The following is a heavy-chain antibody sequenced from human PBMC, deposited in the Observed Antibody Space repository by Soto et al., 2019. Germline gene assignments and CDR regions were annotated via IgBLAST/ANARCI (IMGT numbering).Heavy chain of an antibody. CDR1: GGTFGSYA. V-gene: IGHV1-69*06. CDR2: IIPIFGTA. D-gene: IGHD6-19*01. J-gene: IGHJ4*02. CDR3: ARPFDTSGWYDY. Sequence: GASVKVSCKASGGTFGSYAISWGRQAPGQGLEWMGGIIPIFGTANYAQKFQGRVTITADKSTSTAYMELSSLKATDTAMYYCARPFDTSGWYDYWGQGTLVTVSS.